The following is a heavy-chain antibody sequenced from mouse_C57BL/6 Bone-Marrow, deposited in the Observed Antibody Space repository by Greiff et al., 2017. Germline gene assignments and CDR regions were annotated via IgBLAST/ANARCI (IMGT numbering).Heavy chain of an antibody. CDR3: AREGVVANFDY. CDR1: GFTFSDYH. D-gene: IGHD1-1*01. J-gene: IGHJ2*01. CDR2: INYDGSST. Sequence: EVQLVESEGGLVQPGSSMKLSCTASGFTFSDYHMAWVRQVPEKGLEWVANINYDGSSTYYLDSLKSRFIISRDNAKNILYLQMSSLKSEDTATYYCAREGVVANFDYWGQGTTLTVSS. V-gene: IGHV5-16*01.